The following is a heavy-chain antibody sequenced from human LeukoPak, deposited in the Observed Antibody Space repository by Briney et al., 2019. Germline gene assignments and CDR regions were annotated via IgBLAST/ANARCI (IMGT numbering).Heavy chain of an antibody. Sequence: ASVKVSCKASGYTFTGYYMHWVRQAPGQGLDWMGWINPNSGGTKYAQKFQGRVTMTRDTSISTAYMKLSRLRSDDTAVYYCARHVVSSSVVDYWGQGTLVTVSS. J-gene: IGHJ4*02. CDR3: ARHVVSSSVVDY. D-gene: IGHD6-6*01. CDR2: INPNSGGT. CDR1: GYTFTGYY. V-gene: IGHV1-2*02.